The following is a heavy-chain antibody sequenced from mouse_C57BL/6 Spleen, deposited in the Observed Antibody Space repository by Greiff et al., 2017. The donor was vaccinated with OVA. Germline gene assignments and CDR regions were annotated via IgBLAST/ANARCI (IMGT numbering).Heavy chain of an antibody. CDR2: ISSGGSYT. CDR3: ASLVDY. J-gene: IGHJ4*01. Sequence: EVQGVESGGDLVKPGGSLKLSCAASGFTFSSYGMSWVRQTPDQRLEWVATISSGGSYTYYPDSVKGRFTISRDNATNSLYLQMSSLESENTAMYYCASLVDYWGQGASVTVST. CDR1: GFTFSSYG. V-gene: IGHV5-6*01.